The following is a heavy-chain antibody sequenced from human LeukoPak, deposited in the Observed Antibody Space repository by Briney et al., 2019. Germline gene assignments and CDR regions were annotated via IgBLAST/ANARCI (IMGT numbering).Heavy chain of an antibody. Sequence: GGSLRLSCAASGFTFTNYWMTWVRQAPGKGLEFVANINQDESVKNYVDSVKGRFTISIDNAENSLHLQINSLRVEDTAVYYCARDPGSSAFDYWGQGTLVTVSS. CDR2: INQDESVK. J-gene: IGHJ4*02. CDR1: GFTFTNYW. V-gene: IGHV3-7*01. CDR3: ARDPGSSAFDY. D-gene: IGHD5/OR15-5a*01.